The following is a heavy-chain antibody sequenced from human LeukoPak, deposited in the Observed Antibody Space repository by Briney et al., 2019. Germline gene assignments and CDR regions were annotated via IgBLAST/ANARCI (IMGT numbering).Heavy chain of an antibody. Sequence: SETLSLTCAVYGGSFSGYYWSWIRQPPGKGLEWIGGINHSGSTNYNPSLKSRVTISVDTSKNQFSLKLSSVTAADTAVYYCARGGPYSSSWYGYWGQGTLVTVSS. CDR2: INHSGST. CDR3: ARGGPYSSSWYGY. D-gene: IGHD6-13*01. CDR1: GGSFSGYY. V-gene: IGHV4-34*01. J-gene: IGHJ4*02.